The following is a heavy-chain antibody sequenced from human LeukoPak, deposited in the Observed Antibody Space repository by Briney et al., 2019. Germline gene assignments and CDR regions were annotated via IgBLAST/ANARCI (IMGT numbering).Heavy chain of an antibody. Sequence: ASVKVSCKASGYTFTSYYMHWVRQAPGQGLEWMGIINPSGGSTSYAQKFQGRVTMTRDMSTSTVYMELSSLRSEDTAVYYCASGEDCSGGSCYKDAFDIWGQGTMVTVSS. J-gene: IGHJ3*02. D-gene: IGHD2-15*01. CDR1: GYTFTSYY. CDR3: ASGEDCSGGSCYKDAFDI. V-gene: IGHV1-46*01. CDR2: INPSGGST.